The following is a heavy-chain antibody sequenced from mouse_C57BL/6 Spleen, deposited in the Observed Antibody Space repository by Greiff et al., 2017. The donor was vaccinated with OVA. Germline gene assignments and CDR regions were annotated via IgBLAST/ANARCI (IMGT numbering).Heavy chain of an antibody. CDR1: GFHIKNTY. D-gene: IGHD1-1*01. J-gene: IGHJ1*03. CDR2: IDPANGNT. Sequence: VQLKQSVAELVRPGASVKLSCTASGFHIKNTYMHWVKQRPEQGLEWIGRIDPANGNTKYAPKFQGKATITADTSSNTAYLQLSSLTSEDTAIYDCARNYYGSSYRYFDVWGTGTTVTVSS. CDR3: ARNYYGSSYRYFDV. V-gene: IGHV14-3*01.